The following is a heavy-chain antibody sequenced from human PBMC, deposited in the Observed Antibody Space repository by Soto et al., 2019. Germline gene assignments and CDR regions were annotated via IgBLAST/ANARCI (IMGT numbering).Heavy chain of an antibody. CDR3: AGGGREITRHLAY. CDR1: GFTFSSYS. CDR2: ISSSSAYI. D-gene: IGHD3-10*01. J-gene: IGHJ4*02. V-gene: IGHV3-21*01. Sequence: EVQLVESGGDLVKPGGSLRLSCADSGFTFSSYSMNWVRQAPGKGLEWVSAISSSSAYIFYADSVKGRFTVSRDNAKNSLYLQMNSLSADDKAVYYCAGGGREITRHLAYWGQGTLVTVSS.